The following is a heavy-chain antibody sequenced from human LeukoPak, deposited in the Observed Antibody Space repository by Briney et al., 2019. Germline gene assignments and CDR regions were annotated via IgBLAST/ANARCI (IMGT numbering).Heavy chain of an antibody. V-gene: IGHV4-34*01. CDR3: ARGENCSSTSCWFDY. CDR2: INHSGST. D-gene: IGHD2-2*01. Sequence: SETLSLTCTVYGGSFSGYYGSWIRQPPGKGLEWIGEINHSGSTNYNPSLKSRVTISVDTSKNQFSLKLSSVTAADTAVYYCARGENCSSTSCWFDYWGQGTLVTVSS. J-gene: IGHJ4*02. CDR1: GGSFSGYY.